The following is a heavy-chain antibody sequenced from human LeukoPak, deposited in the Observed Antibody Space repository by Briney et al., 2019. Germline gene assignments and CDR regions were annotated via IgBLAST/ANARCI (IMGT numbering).Heavy chain of an antibody. Sequence: SETLSLTSTVSGGSISSYYWSWIRQPAGKGLEWIGRIYTSGSTNYNPSLKSRVTMSVDTSKNQFSLKLSSVTAADTAVYYCARVAYYYDSSGYRGAFDIWGQGTMVTVSS. D-gene: IGHD3-22*01. CDR3: ARVAYYYDSSGYRGAFDI. CDR2: IYTSGST. V-gene: IGHV4-4*07. J-gene: IGHJ3*02. CDR1: GGSISSYY.